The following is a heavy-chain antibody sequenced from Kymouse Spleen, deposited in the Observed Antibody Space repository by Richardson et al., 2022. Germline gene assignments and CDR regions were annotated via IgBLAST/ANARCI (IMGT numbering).Heavy chain of an antibody. CDR2: ISSSSSYI. CDR3: AREDHYYGSGSYYNLYYYYYYGMDV. Sequence: EVQLVESGGGLVKPGGSLRLSCAASGFTFSSYSMNWVRQAPGKGLEWVSSISSSSSYIYYADSVKGRFTISRDNAKNSLYLQMNSLRAEDTAVYYCAREDHYYGSGSYYNLYYYYYYGMDVWGQGTTVTVSS. CDR1: GFTFSSYS. J-gene: IGHJ6*02. D-gene: IGHD3-10*01. V-gene: IGHV3-21*03.